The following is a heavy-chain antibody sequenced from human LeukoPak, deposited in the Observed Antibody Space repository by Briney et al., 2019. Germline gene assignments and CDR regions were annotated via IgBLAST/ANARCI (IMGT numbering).Heavy chain of an antibody. V-gene: IGHV3-30*03. CDR1: GFNFSGYG. CDR2: ISYDGSDK. J-gene: IGHJ6*02. CDR3: ASAAGADYHYYAMDV. D-gene: IGHD6-13*01. Sequence: GGSLRLSCAASGFNFSGYGMHWVRQAPGKGLEWVAIISYDGSDKNYVDSVKGRFTISRDNSKSTLYLQMNGLRAEDTAMYYCASAAGADYHYYAMDVWGQGTTVTVSS.